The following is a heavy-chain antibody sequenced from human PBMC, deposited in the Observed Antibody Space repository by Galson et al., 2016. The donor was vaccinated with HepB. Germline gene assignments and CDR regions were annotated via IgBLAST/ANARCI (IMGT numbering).Heavy chain of an antibody. CDR1: GLTFSNYG. CDR3: ASPNYYDTSGPPGMDGFDI. CDR2: IWHDGSNK. J-gene: IGHJ3*02. D-gene: IGHD3-22*01. Sequence: SLRLSCAASGLTFSNYGIHWVRQAPGKGLEWVALIWHDGSNKYYADSVKGRFTMSRDNSKNTLYLQMNSLRAEDTAVYYCASPNYYDTSGPPGMDGFDIWGQGTMVTVSS. V-gene: IGHV3-33*01.